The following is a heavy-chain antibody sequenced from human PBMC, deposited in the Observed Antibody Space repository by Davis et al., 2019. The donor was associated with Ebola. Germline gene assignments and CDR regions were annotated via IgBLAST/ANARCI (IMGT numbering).Heavy chain of an antibody. D-gene: IGHD2-15*01. CDR1: GFTFSSYW. J-gene: IGHJ4*02. CDR2: IYSGGST. V-gene: IGHV3-66*04. Sequence: GESLKISCAASGFTFSSYWMSWVRQAPGKGLEWVSVIYSGGSTYYADSVKGRFTISRDNSKNTLYLQMNSLRAEDTAVYYCATRHCSGGSCYGGGFDYWGQGTLVTVSS. CDR3: ATRHCSGGSCYGGGFDY.